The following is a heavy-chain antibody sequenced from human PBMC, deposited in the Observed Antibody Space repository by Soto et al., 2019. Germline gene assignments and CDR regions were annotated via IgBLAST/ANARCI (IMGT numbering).Heavy chain of an antibody. CDR3: ASVKVDTSMDFDH. Sequence: QVQLVQSVAEVKKPGASVRVSCKASGYTFTTHYMHWVRQGPGQGLEWMAIINPSGGITSYAQRFQGRVTLTWDASTSAVYMDLSSLRLDDTAVYYCASVKVDTSMDFDHWGQGTLVTVSS. D-gene: IGHD5-18*01. CDR2: INPSGGIT. CDR1: GYTFTTHY. V-gene: IGHV1-46*03. J-gene: IGHJ4*02.